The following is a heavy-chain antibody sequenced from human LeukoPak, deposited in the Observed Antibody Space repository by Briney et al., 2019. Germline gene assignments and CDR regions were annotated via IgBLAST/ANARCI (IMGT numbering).Heavy chain of an antibody. CDR3: ARDYYYYDSSGYYHSHFDY. V-gene: IGHV4-4*02. Sequence: PSETLSLTCAVSGGSISSSNWWSWVRQPPGKGLEWIGEIYHSGSTNYNPSPKSRVTISVDKSKNQFSLKLSSVTAADTAVYYCARDYYYYDSSGYYHSHFDYWGQGTLVTVSS. CDR1: GGSISSSNW. D-gene: IGHD3-22*01. CDR2: IYHSGST. J-gene: IGHJ4*02.